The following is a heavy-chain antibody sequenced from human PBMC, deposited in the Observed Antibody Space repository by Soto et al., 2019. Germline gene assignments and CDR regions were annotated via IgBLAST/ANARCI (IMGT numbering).Heavy chain of an antibody. Sequence: QVQLVQSGAEVKKPGSSVKVSCKASGGTFSSYTISWVRQAPGHGLEWMGRIIPILGIANYAQKFQGRVTITADKSTSTAYMELSSLRSEDTAVYYCARASYDYIWGSYRYTDYFQHWGQGTLVTVSS. J-gene: IGHJ1*01. D-gene: IGHD3-16*02. CDR2: IIPILGIA. CDR3: ARASYDYIWGSYRYTDYFQH. CDR1: GGTFSSYT. V-gene: IGHV1-69*02.